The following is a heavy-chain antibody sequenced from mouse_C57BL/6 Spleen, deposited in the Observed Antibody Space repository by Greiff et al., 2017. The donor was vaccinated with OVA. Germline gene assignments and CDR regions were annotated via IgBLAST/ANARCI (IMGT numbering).Heavy chain of an antibody. CDR2: IYPGDGDT. V-gene: IGHV1-82*01. D-gene: IGHD4-1*01. Sequence: QVHVKQSGPELVKPGASVKISCKASGYAFSSSWMNWVKQRPGKGLEWIGRIYPGDGDTNYNGKFKGKATLTADKSSSTAYMQLSSLTSEDSAVYFCATGTGTSHFDYWGQGTTLTVSS. CDR3: ATGTGTSHFDY. J-gene: IGHJ2*01. CDR1: GYAFSSSW.